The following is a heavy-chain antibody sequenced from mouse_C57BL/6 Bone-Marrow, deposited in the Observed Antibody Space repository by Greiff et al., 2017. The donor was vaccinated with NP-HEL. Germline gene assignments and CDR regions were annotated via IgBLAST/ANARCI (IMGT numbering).Heavy chain of an antibody. V-gene: IGHV3-6*01. Sequence: EVQLVESGPGLVKPSQSLSLTCSVTGYSITSGYYWNWIRQFPGNKLEWMGYISYDGSNNYNPSLKNRISITRDTSKNHFFLKLNSVTTEDTATYYCARRSLGYDAMDYWGQGTSVTVSS. J-gene: IGHJ4*01. D-gene: IGHD4-1*01. CDR3: ARRSLGYDAMDY. CDR1: GYSITSGYY. CDR2: ISYDGSN.